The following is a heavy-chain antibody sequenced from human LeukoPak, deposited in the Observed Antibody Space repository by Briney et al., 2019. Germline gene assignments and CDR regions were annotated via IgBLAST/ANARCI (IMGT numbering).Heavy chain of an antibody. J-gene: IGHJ5*02. CDR1: GYTFTSYY. D-gene: IGHD2-15*01. V-gene: IGHV1-46*03. CDR2: TNPSGGST. Sequence: ASVKVSCKASGYTFTSYYMHWVRQAPGQGLEWMGITNPSGGSTSYAQKFQGRVTMTRDTSTSTVYMELSSLRSEDTAVYYCAHYRGYCSGGSCYAPNWFDPWGQGTQVTVSS. CDR3: AHYRGYCSGGSCYAPNWFDP.